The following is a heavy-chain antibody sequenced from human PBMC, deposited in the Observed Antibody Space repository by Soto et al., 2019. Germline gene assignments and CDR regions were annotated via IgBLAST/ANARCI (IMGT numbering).Heavy chain of an antibody. V-gene: IGHV1-18*01. D-gene: IGHD3-10*01. Sequence: ASVKVSCKASGYTFTDYTMHWVRQAPGQRLEWMGWINAYNGNTNYAQKLQGRVTMTTDTSTSTAYMELRSLRSDDTAVYYCARVPITMVRGVIIPSPFDYWGQGTLVTVSS. CDR2: INAYNGNT. CDR1: GYTFTDYT. J-gene: IGHJ4*02. CDR3: ARVPITMVRGVIIPSPFDY.